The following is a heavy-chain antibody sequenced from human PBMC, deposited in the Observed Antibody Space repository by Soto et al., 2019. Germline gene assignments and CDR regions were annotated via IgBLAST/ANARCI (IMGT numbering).Heavy chain of an antibody. V-gene: IGHV1-8*01. CDR2: MNPESGNT. Sequence: QVQLVQSGAEVKKPGASVKVSCKASGYTFINYDMNWVRQATGQGLEWVGWMNPESGNTGYAQTFQGRVTMTGNTSMSSVYMELSSLTSEDTAVYYCARRRGSNGWFDIWGQGTLVTVSS. CDR1: GYTFINYD. J-gene: IGHJ5*02. CDR3: ARRRGSNGWFDI. D-gene: IGHD2-8*01.